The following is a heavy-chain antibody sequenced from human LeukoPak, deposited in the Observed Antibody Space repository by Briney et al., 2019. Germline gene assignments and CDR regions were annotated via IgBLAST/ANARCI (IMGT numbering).Heavy chain of an antibody. CDR3: AKDYPECTGTTCSGEAFFDY. Sequence: GGSLRLSCASSRFTFSNYAMSWVRQAAGKGLEWVSGITSGHSTFYADSVKGRFTISRDNSKNTVYLQMNSLRAEDTAVYYCAKDYPECTGTTCSGEAFFDYWGQGTLVTVSS. CDR2: ITSGHST. V-gene: IGHV3-23*01. CDR1: RFTFSNYA. J-gene: IGHJ4*02. D-gene: IGHD2-2*01.